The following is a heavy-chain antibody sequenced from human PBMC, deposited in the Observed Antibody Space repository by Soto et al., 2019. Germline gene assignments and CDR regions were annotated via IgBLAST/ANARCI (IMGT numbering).Heavy chain of an antibody. D-gene: IGHD6-13*01. J-gene: IGHJ4*02. CDR2: INPDTGGT. CDR3: AGAIARDGSSWYRGGYDS. V-gene: IGHV1-2*04. Sequence: QVRLLQSGAEVKESGASVKVSCEASGYTFTAYYIHWVRQAPGQGLEWMGWINPDTGGTDYAQKFQGWVTRTRDTTITTDFMELASLKIDGTAVYYCAGAIARDGSSWYRGGYDSWGQGTLVTVSS. CDR1: GYTFTAYY.